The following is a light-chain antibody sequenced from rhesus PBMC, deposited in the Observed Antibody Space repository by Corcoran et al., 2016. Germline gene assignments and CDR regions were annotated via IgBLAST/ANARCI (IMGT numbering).Light chain of an antibody. CDR3: QQGYGTPFS. CDR2: QAS. V-gene: IGKV1S8*01. CDR1: QTINSY. J-gene: IGKJ3*01. Sequence: DIQMTQSPSSLSASVGDRVTITCRASQTINSYLAWYQQKPGKAPKFLISQASTLQSAVPSRLSGSGCGTDYTFTLSSLQPEDVATYYCQQGYGTPFSFGPGTKVDLK.